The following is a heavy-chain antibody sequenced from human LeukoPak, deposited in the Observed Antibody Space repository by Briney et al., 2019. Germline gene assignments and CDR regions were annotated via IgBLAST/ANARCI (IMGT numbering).Heavy chain of an antibody. Sequence: PSQTLSLTXSVSGDSISSVSACWSWIRQPAGRGLEWIGRIYSSGFTNYNRSLKSRVTISIDTSKNQFSLKLSSVTAADTAVYYCARAYRRDDYNSFDYWGQGALVTVSS. D-gene: IGHD5-24*01. V-gene: IGHV4-61*02. J-gene: IGHJ4*02. CDR2: IYSSGFT. CDR3: ARAYRRDDYNSFDY. CDR1: GDSISSVSAC.